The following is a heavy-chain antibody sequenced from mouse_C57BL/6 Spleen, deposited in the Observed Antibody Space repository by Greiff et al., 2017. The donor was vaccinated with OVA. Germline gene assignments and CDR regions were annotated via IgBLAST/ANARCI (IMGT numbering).Heavy chain of an antibody. V-gene: IGHV5-17*01. Sequence: EVQVVESGGGLVKPGGSLKLSCAASGFTFSDYGMHWVRQAPEKGLEWVAYISSGSSTIYYADTVKGRFTISRDNAKNTLFLQMTSLRSEDTAMYYCARKYDGYPYYFDYWGQGTTLTVSS. CDR1: GFTFSDYG. D-gene: IGHD2-3*01. CDR3: ARKYDGYPYYFDY. J-gene: IGHJ2*01. CDR2: ISSGSSTI.